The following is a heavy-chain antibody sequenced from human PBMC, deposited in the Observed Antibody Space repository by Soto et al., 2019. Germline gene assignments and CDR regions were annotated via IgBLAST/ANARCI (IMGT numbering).Heavy chain of an antibody. J-gene: IGHJ5*02. Sequence: QITLKESGPLLVEPTQTLTLTCSFSGFSLTTGGVGVGWLRQAPGKALDCLGIIYWDNDRRYNPYLKGRLTITQDPSKNRVVLTLTYMEPVDTATYYCAHRVPYSSYWCVGWFDTWGQGTLVTVS. D-gene: IGHD2-8*01. CDR1: GFSLTTGGVG. CDR3: AHRVPYSSYWCVGWFDT. V-gene: IGHV2-5*02. CDR2: IYWDNDR.